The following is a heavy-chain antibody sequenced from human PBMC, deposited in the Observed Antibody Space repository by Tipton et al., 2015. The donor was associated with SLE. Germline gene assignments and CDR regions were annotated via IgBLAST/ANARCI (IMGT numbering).Heavy chain of an antibody. D-gene: IGHD3-10*01. CDR1: GFTVSCNY. Sequence: SLRLSCAASGFTVSCNYMSWVRQAPGKGLEWVSVIYSGGSTYYADSVKGRFTISRDNSKNTLYLQMNSLRAEDTAVYYCARGGEASYYYYYMDVWGKGTTVTVSS. J-gene: IGHJ6*03. CDR2: IYSGGST. CDR3: ARGGEASYYYYYMDV. V-gene: IGHV3-53*01.